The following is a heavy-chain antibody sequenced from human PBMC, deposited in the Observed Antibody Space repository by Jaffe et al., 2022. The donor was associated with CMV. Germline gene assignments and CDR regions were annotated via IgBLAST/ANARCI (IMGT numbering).Heavy chain of an antibody. Sequence: EVQLVESGGGLVQPGGSLRLSCAASGFTFSSYSMNWVRQAPGKGLEWVSYISSSSSTIYYADSVKGRFTISRDNAKNSLYLQMNSLRDEDTAVYYCARKAYYYGSGAASNWFDPWGQGTLVTVSS. CDR1: GFTFSSYS. V-gene: IGHV3-48*02. CDR3: ARKAYYYGSGAASNWFDP. J-gene: IGHJ5*02. D-gene: IGHD3-10*01. CDR2: ISSSSSTI.